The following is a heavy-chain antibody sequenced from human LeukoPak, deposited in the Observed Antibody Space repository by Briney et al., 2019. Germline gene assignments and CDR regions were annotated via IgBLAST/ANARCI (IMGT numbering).Heavy chain of an antibody. CDR1: GGSVSSGSYY. V-gene: IGHV4-61*01. CDR2: IYYSGST. CDR3: ARDSPDYGDYFDY. D-gene: IGHD4-17*01. J-gene: IGHJ4*02. Sequence: PSETLSLTCTVSGGSVSSGSYYWSWIRQPPGKGLEWIGYIYYSGSTNYNPSLKSRVTISVDTSKNQFSLKLSSVTAADTAVYYCARDSPDYGDYFDYWGQGTLVTVSS.